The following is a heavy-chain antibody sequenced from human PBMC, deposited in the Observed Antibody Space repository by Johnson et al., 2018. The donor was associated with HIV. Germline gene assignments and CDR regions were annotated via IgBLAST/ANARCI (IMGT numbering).Heavy chain of an antibody. CDR3: ARDCPSAVSREYAFDI. J-gene: IGHJ3*02. D-gene: IGHD6-25*01. CDR1: GFTFSRYW. Sequence: VQLVESGGGLIQPGGSLRLSCEVSGFTFSRYWMHWVRQAPGKGLVWVSVIYSGGSTYYADSVKGRFTISRDNSKNTLYLQMNSLRAEDTAVYYCARDCPSAVSREYAFDIWGQGTMVTVSS. V-gene: IGHV3-53*01. CDR2: IYSGGST.